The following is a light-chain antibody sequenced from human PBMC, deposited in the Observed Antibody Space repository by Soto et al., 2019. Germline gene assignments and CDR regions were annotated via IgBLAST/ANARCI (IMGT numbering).Light chain of an antibody. CDR1: QDIATY. CDR2: AAS. V-gene: IGKV1-39*01. J-gene: IGKJ1*01. CDR3: QQSYSTPWT. Sequence: DIQMTQSPSSLSASVGNRVTITCQASQDIATYLNWYQQKPGKAPNLLIYAASSLQSGVPSRFSGSGSGTDFTLTISSLQPEDFATYYCQQSYSTPWTFGQGTKVDIK.